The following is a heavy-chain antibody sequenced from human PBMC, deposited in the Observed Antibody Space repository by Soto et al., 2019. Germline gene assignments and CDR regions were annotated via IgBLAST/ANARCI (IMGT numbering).Heavy chain of an antibody. CDR1: GGSITSGGSF. CDR3: ARGGASSKWFAP. Sequence: QVHLQESGPGLVRPSQTLSLTCTVSGGSITSGGSFWSWIRQHPGKGPEWIAFTGYSGATSYNPPLASRVTLPANTYTSQFSLILRSVTAAATAVYYCARGGASSKWFAPWGQGTLVTVSS. CDR2: TGYSGAT. V-gene: IGHV4-31*03. D-gene: IGHD2-15*01. J-gene: IGHJ5*02.